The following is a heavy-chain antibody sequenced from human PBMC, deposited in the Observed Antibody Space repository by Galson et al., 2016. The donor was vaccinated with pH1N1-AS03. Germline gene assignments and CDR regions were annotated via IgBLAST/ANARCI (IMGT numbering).Heavy chain of an antibody. CDR1: GFTFSDYW. CDR3: ARGRFLDWFPDDY. D-gene: IGHD3/OR15-3a*01. CDR2: ITSDGSTP. J-gene: IGHJ4*02. Sequence: SLRLSCAASGFTFSDYWMHWVRQAPGKGLVWVSGITSDGSTPTYADSVQGQFTISRDNAKNTLYLQMSSLRVEDTAVYFCARGRFLDWFPDDYWGQGTLVTVSS. V-gene: IGHV3-74*03.